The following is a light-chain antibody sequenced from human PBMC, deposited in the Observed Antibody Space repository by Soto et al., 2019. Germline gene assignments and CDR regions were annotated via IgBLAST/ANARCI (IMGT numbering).Light chain of an antibody. J-gene: IGKJ2*01. CDR1: QSVKSY. V-gene: IGKV3-15*01. CDR2: GAS. Sequence: EIVLTQSPATLSVSPGGRATLSCRASQSVKSYLAWYQQRPGQPPRLLIYGASSRATGIPARFSGSGSGTEFSRTISILQSEDFAVYYCQQYNTWPPRYTFGQGTKLEIK. CDR3: QQYNTWPPRYT.